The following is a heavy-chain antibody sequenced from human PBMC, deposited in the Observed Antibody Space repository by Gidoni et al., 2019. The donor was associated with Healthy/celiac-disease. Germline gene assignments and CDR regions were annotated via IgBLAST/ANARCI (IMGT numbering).Heavy chain of an antibody. V-gene: IGHV3-21*01. CDR1: GVTFSSYS. J-gene: IGHJ5*02. CDR3: AREEANYYDSSGYYYEGGWFDP. Sequence: EVRLVESGGGLVKTGGSLRLSCAASGVTFSSYSLHWVRQAPGKGVEWVSAISSSSSYISYADSVKGRFTISRDNAKNSLYLQMNSLSAEDTAVYYCAREEANYYDSSGYYYEGGWFDPWGQGTLVTVSS. D-gene: IGHD3-22*01. CDR2: ISSSSSYI.